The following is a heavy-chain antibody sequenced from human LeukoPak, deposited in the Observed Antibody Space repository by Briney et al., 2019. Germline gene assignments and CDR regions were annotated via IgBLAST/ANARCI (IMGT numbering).Heavy chain of an antibody. CDR1: GFTFSGYW. CDR2: ISYDGNNK. CDR3: ARDRYYLMDI. D-gene: IGHD2/OR15-2a*01. V-gene: IGHV3-30*03. J-gene: IGHJ3*02. Sequence: GGSLRLSCAASGFTFSGYWMTWLRQAPGKGLEWVAVISYDGNNKYYADSVKGRFTISRDNSKNTVYLQMNSLRAEDTAVYYCARDRYYLMDIWGQGTMVTVSS.